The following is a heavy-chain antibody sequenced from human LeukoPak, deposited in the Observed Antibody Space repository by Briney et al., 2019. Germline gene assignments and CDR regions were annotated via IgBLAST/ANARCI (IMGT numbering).Heavy chain of an antibody. CDR3: AKDYYYDSSGYRTLLGAFDI. J-gene: IGHJ3*02. Sequence: GGSLRLSCAASGFTFSSYGMHWVRQAPGKGLEWVAVISYDGSNKYYADSVKGRFTIPRDNSKNTLYLQMNSLRAEDTAVYYCAKDYYYDSSGYRTLLGAFDIWGQGTMVTVSS. CDR1: GFTFSSYG. V-gene: IGHV3-30*18. CDR2: ISYDGSNK. D-gene: IGHD3-22*01.